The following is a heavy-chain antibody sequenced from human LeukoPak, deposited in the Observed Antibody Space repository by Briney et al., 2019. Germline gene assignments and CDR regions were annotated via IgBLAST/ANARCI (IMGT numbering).Heavy chain of an antibody. D-gene: IGHD3-9*01. Sequence: SVKVSCKASGGTFISYAINWVRQAPGQGLEWMGGIIPIFGTANYAQKFQGRVTITADESTSTAYMELSSLRSEDTAVYYCARSFLRYFDSDYSSLEFDYWGQGTLVTVSS. CDR1: GGTFISYA. CDR2: IIPIFGTA. V-gene: IGHV1-69*13. CDR3: ARSFLRYFDSDYSSLEFDY. J-gene: IGHJ4*02.